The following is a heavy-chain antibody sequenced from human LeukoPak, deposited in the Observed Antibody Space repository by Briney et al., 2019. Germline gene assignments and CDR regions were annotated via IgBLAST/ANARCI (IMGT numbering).Heavy chain of an antibody. Sequence: PTGVSLRLSCAASGFTFSSYGMHWVRQAPGKGLEWVAFIRYDVSNKYYADSVKGRFTISRDNSKNTLYLQMNSLRAEDTAVYYCAKDIPRYCSGGSCYGYWGQGTLVTVSS. J-gene: IGHJ4*02. V-gene: IGHV3-30*02. D-gene: IGHD2-15*01. CDR1: GFTFSSYG. CDR2: IRYDVSNK. CDR3: AKDIPRYCSGGSCYGY.